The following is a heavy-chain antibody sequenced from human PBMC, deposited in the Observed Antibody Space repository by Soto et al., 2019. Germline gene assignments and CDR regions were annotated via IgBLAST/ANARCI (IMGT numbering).Heavy chain of an antibody. J-gene: IGHJ3*02. CDR3: ATVPTYYYDRSGYANAFDI. D-gene: IGHD3-22*01. V-gene: IGHV4-30-4*01. Sequence: QAQLQESGPGLVKPSQTLSLTCTVSGGSINSGDYYWSWIRQPPGKGLEWIGYIYYTGSTYHNPSLKSRINISLDTSKNQFSLMLNSVTAADTAVYYCATVPTYYYDRSGYANAFDIWGQGTRVTVSS. CDR2: IYYTGST. CDR1: GGSINSGDYY.